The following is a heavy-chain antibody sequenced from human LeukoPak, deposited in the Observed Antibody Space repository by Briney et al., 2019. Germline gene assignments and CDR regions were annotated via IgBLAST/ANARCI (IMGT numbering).Heavy chain of an antibody. CDR2: IYYSGST. J-gene: IGHJ3*02. CDR1: GGSISSYY. V-gene: IGHV4-59*01. CDR3: ARAGDYGGNSHAFDI. Sequence: SETLSLTCTVSGGSISSYYWSWIRQPPGKGLEWIGYIYYSGSTNYNPSLKSRVTISVDTSKNQFSLKLSSVTAADTAVYYCARAGDYGGNSHAFDIWGQGTMVTVSS. D-gene: IGHD4-23*01.